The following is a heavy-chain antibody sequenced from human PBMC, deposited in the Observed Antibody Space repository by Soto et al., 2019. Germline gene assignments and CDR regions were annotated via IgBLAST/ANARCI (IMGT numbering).Heavy chain of an antibody. CDR3: ARDMHAGFTHYFDL. Sequence: LELTCLLCDGSVTCYLGSWTRQIPGQGLEWIAYTSCAWITNYNPSLQSRATISLDTSKNQLSLKLTSMTAADTAVYYCARDMHAGFTHYFDLWGQGTWVTVS. CDR2: TSCAWIT. J-gene: IGHJ5*02. CDR1: DGSVTCYL. D-gene: IGHD1-26*01. V-gene: IGHV4-59*02.